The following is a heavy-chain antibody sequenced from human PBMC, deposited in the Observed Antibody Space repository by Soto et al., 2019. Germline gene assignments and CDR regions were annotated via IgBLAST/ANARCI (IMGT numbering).Heavy chain of an antibody. V-gene: IGHV3-9*01. CDR1: GFTFDDYA. J-gene: IGHJ4*02. D-gene: IGHD3-10*01. Sequence: GGSLRLSCAASGFTFDDYAMHWVRQAPGKGLEWVSGISWNSGSIGYADSVKGRFTISRDNAKNSLYLQMNSLRAEDTALYYCAKGGYYYGSGSYLKSYFDYWGQGTLVTVSS. CDR2: ISWNSGSI. CDR3: AKGGYYYGSGSYLKSYFDY.